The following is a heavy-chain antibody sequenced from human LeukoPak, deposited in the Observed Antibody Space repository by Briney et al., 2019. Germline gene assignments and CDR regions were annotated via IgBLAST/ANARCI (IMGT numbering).Heavy chain of an antibody. D-gene: IGHD6-6*01. Sequence: SETLSLTCTVSGASITSDYYYWSWIRQPAGKGLEWIGRIYSSGSTNYNPSLESRVTISVDTSKNQFSLKLSSVTAADTAVYYCAREGLVYYMDVWGKGTTVTVSS. CDR1: GASITSDYYY. V-gene: IGHV4-61*02. CDR2: IYSSGST. CDR3: AREGLVYYMDV. J-gene: IGHJ6*03.